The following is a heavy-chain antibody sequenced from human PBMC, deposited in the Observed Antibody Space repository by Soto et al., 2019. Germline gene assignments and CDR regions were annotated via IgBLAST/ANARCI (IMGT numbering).Heavy chain of an antibody. J-gene: IGHJ6*02. V-gene: IGHV1-69*13. CDR3: ASINTRPQTIVGVVIANYYSCGMDG. D-gene: IGHD3-3*01. CDR1: GGTFSSYA. Sequence: AASVKVSCKASGGTFSSYAISGVRQAPGRGLEWMAGIIPIFGTANYAQKFQGRVTITADESTSTAYMELSSLRCEDTAVYYCASINTRPQTIVGVVIANYYSCGMDGWGQGTTETGSS. CDR2: IIPIFGTA.